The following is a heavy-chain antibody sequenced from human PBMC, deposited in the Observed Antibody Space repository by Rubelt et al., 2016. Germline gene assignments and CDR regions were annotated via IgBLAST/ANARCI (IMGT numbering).Heavy chain of an antibody. CDR1: GGSFSGYY. J-gene: IGHJ6*02. CDR3: ARGRRGSSSWLGRDYYGMDV. CDR2: INHSGST. V-gene: IGHV4-34*01. Sequence: QVQLQQWGAGLLKPSETLSLTCAVYGGSFSGYYWSWIRQPPGKGLEWIGEINHSGSTNYNPSLKSRVTISGSTSQKRFALKLSSGTAADTGVYYCARGRRGSSSWLGRDYYGMDVWGQGTTVTVSS. D-gene: IGHD6-13*01.